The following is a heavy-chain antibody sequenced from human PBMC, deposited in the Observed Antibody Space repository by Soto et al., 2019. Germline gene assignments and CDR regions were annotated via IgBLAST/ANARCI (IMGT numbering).Heavy chain of an antibody. Sequence: ASVKVSCKASGHASTSYYMHWVRQAPGQGLEWMGIINPSGGSTHAQKFQGRVTMTRDTSTSTVYMELSSLRSEDTAVYYCASSGYCTNGVCYTLFDPWGQGTLVTVPS. D-gene: IGHD2-8*01. CDR3: ASSGYCTNGVCYTLFDP. CDR1: GHASTSYY. V-gene: IGHV1-46*01. CDR2: INPSGGST. J-gene: IGHJ5*02.